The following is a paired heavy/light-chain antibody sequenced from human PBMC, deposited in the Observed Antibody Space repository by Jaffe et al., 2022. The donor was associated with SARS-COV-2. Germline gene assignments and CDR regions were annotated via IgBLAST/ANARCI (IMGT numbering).Light chain of an antibody. CDR3: QQYGSSLYS. V-gene: IGKV3-20*01. CDR1: QTVRNNY. CDR2: AAS. J-gene: IGKJ2*03. Sequence: EIVLTQSPGTLSLSPGERANLSCRASQTVRNNYLAWYQHKAGQAPRLLIHAASIRATWGIPDRFSGSGSGTDFTLTISRLEPEDFAVYYCQQYGSSLYSFGHGTRLEI.
Heavy chain of an antibody. CDR1: GDTFRTYA. J-gene: IGHJ1*01. CDR3: ARSNSILSNADYFQY. V-gene: IGHV1-69*01. Sequence: QVQLVQSGTEVKKPGSSVRVSCMVSGDTFRTYAVSWVRQAPGQGLEWMGGINHLLGSPRYAQKFQGRLLITADDSTSTAYMDLSSLTSEDTAIYYCARSNSILSNADYFQYWGQGTLVTVSS. D-gene: IGHD3-9*01. CDR2: INHLLGSP.